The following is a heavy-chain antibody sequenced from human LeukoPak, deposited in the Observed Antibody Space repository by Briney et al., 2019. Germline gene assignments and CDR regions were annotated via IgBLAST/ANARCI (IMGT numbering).Heavy chain of an antibody. CDR3: ARQADSSGYYWEYYFDY. J-gene: IGHJ4*02. CDR1: GYSFTSYW. D-gene: IGHD3-22*01. CDR2: IYPGDSDT. V-gene: IGHV5-51*01. Sequence: GESLKISCKGSGYSFTSYWIGWVRQMPGNGLEWMGIIYPGDSDTRYSPSFQGQVTISADKSISTAYLQWSSLKASDTAMYYCARQADSSGYYWEYYFDYWGQGTLVTVSS.